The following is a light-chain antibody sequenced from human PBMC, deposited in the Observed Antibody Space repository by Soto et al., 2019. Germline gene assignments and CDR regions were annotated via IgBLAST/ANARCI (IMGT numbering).Light chain of an antibody. J-gene: IGKJ1*01. CDR3: QQSYSNPKT. CDR1: QSIRSY. Sequence: DIQMTQSPSSLSASVGDRVTITCRASQSIRSYLHWYQHKPGEVPKLLIFAASNLQSGVPSRFSGSGAGTDFTLTINRLQPEDFATYYCQQSYSNPKTFGQGTKVEFK. V-gene: IGKV1-39*01. CDR2: AAS.